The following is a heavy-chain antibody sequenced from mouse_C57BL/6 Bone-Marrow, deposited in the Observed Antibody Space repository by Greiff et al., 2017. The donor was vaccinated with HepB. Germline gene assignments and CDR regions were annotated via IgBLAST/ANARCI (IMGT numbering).Heavy chain of an antibody. V-gene: IGHV1-55*01. CDR2: IYPGSGST. CDR1: GYTFTSYW. CDR3: ASSYYYGISYRGFDY. J-gene: IGHJ2*01. Sequence: VQLQQSGAELVKPGASVKMSCKASGYTFTSYWITWVKQRPGQGLEWIGDIYPGSGSTNYNEKLKSKATLTVYTSSSTAYMQLSSLTSEDSAVYYCASSYYYGISYRGFDYWGQGTTLTVSS. D-gene: IGHD1-1*01.